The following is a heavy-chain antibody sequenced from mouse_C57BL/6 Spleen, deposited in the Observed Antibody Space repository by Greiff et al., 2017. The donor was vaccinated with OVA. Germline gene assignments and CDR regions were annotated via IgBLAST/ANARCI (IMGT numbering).Heavy chain of an antibody. CDR2: ISYDGSN. CDR1: GYSITSGYY. Sequence: EVQLVESGPGLVKPSQSLSLTCSVTGYSITSGYYWNWIRQFPGNKLEWMGYISYDGSNNYNPSLKNRISITRDTSKNQFFLKLNSVTTEDTATYYCARDYWDGYFDVWGTGTTVTVSS. J-gene: IGHJ1*03. CDR3: ARDYWDGYFDV. D-gene: IGHD4-1*01. V-gene: IGHV3-6*01.